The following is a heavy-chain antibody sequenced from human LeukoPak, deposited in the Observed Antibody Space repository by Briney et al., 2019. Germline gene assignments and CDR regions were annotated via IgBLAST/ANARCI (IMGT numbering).Heavy chain of an antibody. CDR3: ARGIFYDSSGYYPILDP. CDR1: GGSISSGDYY. Sequence: PSQTLSLTCTVSGGSISSGDYYWSWIRQPPGKGLEWIGYIYYSGSTYYNPSLKSRVTISVDTSKNQFSLKLSSVTAADTAVYYCARGIFYDSSGYYPILDPWGQGTPVTVSS. V-gene: IGHV4-30-4*01. CDR2: IYYSGST. J-gene: IGHJ5*02. D-gene: IGHD3-22*01.